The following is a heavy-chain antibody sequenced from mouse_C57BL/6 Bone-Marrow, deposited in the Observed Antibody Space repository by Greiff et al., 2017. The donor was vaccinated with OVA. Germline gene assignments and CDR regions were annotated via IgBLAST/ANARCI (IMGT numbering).Heavy chain of an antibody. CDR2: IYPRSGHP. Sequence: VMLVESGAELARPGASVKLSCKASGYTFTSYGISWVKQRPGQGLEWIGEIYPRSGHPYYNEKFKGKATLTADKSSSTAYMELRSLTSEDSAVYFCARRRYYGNYDAMDDWGQGTSVTVSA. J-gene: IGHJ4*01. V-gene: IGHV1-81*01. CDR3: ARRRYYGNYDAMDD. D-gene: IGHD2-1*01. CDR1: GYTFTSYG.